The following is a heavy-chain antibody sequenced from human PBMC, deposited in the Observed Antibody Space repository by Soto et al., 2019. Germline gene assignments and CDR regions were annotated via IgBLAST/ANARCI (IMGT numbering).Heavy chain of an antibody. CDR2: IQYRGST. Sequence: PSETLSLTCTVSDDSITSGAYYWGLIRQPPGKGLEWIGTIQYRGSTYYNPSLKSRVTMSVDTSKNQFSLKLSSVTAADTAVYYCACMGGSGWYRNAFDIWGQGTMVTVSS. V-gene: IGHV4-39*07. D-gene: IGHD6-19*01. CDR1: DDSITSGAYY. CDR3: ACMGGSGWYRNAFDI. J-gene: IGHJ3*02.